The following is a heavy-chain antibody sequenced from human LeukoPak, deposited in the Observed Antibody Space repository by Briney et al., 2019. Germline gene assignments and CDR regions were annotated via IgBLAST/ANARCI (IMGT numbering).Heavy chain of an antibody. CDR1: GFNFDDFA. CDR3: ARDQDQLLYLCPPDL. J-gene: IGHJ4*02. V-gene: IGHV3-9*01. D-gene: IGHD2-2*02. CDR2: INWSGGQI. Sequence: GGSLRLSCAASGFNFDDFAMYWVRQAPGKGLEWVAGINWSGGQIDYADSVKARFTISRDNNGNSLFLQMNSLRPEDTALYYCARDQDQLLYLCPPDLCGQGTLVTVSS.